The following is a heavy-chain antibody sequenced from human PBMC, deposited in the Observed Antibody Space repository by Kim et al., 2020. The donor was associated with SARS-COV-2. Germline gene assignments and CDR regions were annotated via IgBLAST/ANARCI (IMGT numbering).Heavy chain of an antibody. V-gene: IGHV3-9*01. Sequence: GRLTISRDNSKASLYLQMNSLRAADTALYYCAKDIGIWGGGDSISYYFDYWGQGTLVTVSS. J-gene: IGHJ4*02. D-gene: IGHD2-21*02. CDR3: AKDIGIWGGGDSISYYFDY.